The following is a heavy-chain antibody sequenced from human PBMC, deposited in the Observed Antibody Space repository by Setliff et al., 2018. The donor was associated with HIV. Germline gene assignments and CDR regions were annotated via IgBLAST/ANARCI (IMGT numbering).Heavy chain of an antibody. D-gene: IGHD3-9*01. Sequence: GGSLRLSCAASGFSFSDHAMSWVRRAPGMGLEWLSVVLRGGSTTYSADSVKGRFTISRDNSKNTLYLQMNSLRAEDTAVYYCARENYDILTGYYDYWGQGALVTVSS. CDR1: GFSFSDHA. CDR2: VLRGGSTT. CDR3: ARENYDILTGYYDY. V-gene: IGHV3-23*03. J-gene: IGHJ4*02.